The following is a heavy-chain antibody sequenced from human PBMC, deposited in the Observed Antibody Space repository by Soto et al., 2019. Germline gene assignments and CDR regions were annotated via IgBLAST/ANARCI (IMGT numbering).Heavy chain of an antibody. CDR3: ARGGGIAAADDYYYGMDV. CDR2: IIPIFGTA. V-gene: IGHV1-69*06. D-gene: IGHD6-13*01. Sequence: SVKVSCKASGGTFSSYAISWVRQAPGQGREWMGGIIPIFGTANYAQKFQGRVTITADKSTSTAYMELSSLRSEDTAVYYCARGGGIAAADDYYYGMDVWGQGTTVTVSS. J-gene: IGHJ6*02. CDR1: GGTFSSYA.